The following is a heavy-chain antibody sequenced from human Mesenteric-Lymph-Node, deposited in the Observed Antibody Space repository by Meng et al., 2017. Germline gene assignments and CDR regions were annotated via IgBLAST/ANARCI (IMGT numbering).Heavy chain of an antibody. D-gene: IGHD2/OR15-2a*01. CDR1: GGSFSGYY. Sequence: QVQLQQWGAGLLKPSETLSLTCAVYGGSFSGYYWSWIRQPPGKGLEWIGEINHSGSTNYNPSLKSRVTISVDTSKNQFSLKLSSVTAADTAVYYCARGFLSFVRVFDYWGQGTLVTVPS. CDR2: INHSGST. CDR3: ARGFLSFVRVFDY. J-gene: IGHJ4*02. V-gene: IGHV4-34*01.